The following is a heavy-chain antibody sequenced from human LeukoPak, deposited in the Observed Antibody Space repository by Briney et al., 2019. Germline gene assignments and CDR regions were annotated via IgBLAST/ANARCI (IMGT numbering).Heavy chain of an antibody. Sequence: ASVKVSCKASGYTFTNYFIHWVRQAPGQGLEWMGIINPSGGNTNYAQKFQGRVTMTRDTSTNTVYMELSSLRSEDTAGFYCARGDGSRAYPDYWGQGTLVTVSS. CDR2: INPSGGNT. CDR3: ARGDGSRAYPDY. V-gene: IGHV1-46*01. D-gene: IGHD3-16*01. CDR1: GYTFTNYF. J-gene: IGHJ4*02.